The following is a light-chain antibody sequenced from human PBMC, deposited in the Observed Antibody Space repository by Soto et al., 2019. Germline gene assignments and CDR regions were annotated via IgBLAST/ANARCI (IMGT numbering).Light chain of an antibody. V-gene: IGLV4-69*02. CDR1: SGHITYD. CDR3: QTWGTDYRI. J-gene: IGLJ2*01. Sequence: QLVLTQSPSASASLGASVKLTCTLSSGHITYDITWHQQQPEKGPRYLMKVRADGSHTKGDGIPDRFSGSTSGAERYLTISGLRSEDEADYYCQTWGTDYRIFGGGTSSPS. CDR2: VRADGSH.